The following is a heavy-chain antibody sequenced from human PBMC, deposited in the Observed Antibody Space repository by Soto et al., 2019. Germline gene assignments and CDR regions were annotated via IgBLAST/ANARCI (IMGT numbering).Heavy chain of an antibody. CDR1: GFTFSNAW. D-gene: IGHD3-22*01. Sequence: PGGSLRLSCTASGFTFSNAWMGWVRQAPGKGLEWIGRIKGESDGGTTDYATPVKGRFSISRDQSKDTLYLHMNSLKTEDTAVYYCTTGLSNGYYNFDYWGQGTPVTVSS. V-gene: IGHV3-15*01. J-gene: IGHJ4*02. CDR2: IKGESDGGTT. CDR3: TTGLSNGYYNFDY.